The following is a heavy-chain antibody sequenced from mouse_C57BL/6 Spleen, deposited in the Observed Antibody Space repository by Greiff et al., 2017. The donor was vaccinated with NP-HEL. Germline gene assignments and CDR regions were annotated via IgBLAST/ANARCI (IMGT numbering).Heavy chain of an antibody. J-gene: IGHJ1*03. CDR1: GYTFTDYY. Sequence: VQLQQSGPELVKPGASVKISCKASGYTFTDYYMNWVKQSHGKSLEWIGDINPNNGGTSYNQKFKGKATLTVDKSSSTAYMELRSLTSEDSAVYYCARGNYYYGSSLWYFDVWGTGTTVTVSS. CDR2: INPNNGGT. D-gene: IGHD1-1*01. CDR3: ARGNYYYGSSLWYFDV. V-gene: IGHV1-26*01.